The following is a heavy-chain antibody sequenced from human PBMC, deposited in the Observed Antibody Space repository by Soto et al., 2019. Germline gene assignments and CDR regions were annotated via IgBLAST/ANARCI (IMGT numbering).Heavy chain of an antibody. Sequence: QVQMVQSGAEVKKPGSSVKVSCKASGDTFSFYTINWVRQAPGLGLEWMGRVNPILSMSNYAQKFQGRVTMTADKSTRTAYMELRSLRSEDTAFYYCATSYGSGYRAFHYWGQGALVTVSS. J-gene: IGHJ4*02. CDR2: VNPILSMS. D-gene: IGHD3-10*01. CDR1: GDTFSFYT. CDR3: ATSYGSGYRAFHY. V-gene: IGHV1-69*02.